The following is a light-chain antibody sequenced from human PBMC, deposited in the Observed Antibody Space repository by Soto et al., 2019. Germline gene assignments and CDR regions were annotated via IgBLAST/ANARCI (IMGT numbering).Light chain of an antibody. J-gene: IGKJ5*01. CDR3: QQSYSTLSIT. V-gene: IGKV1-39*01. CDR2: AAS. CDR1: ESISRH. Sequence: DIQMTQSPSSLSASVGDRVTITCRASESISRHLNWYQQKPGKAPKLLIYAASSLQNGVPSRFSVSGSGTDFPLTISNLQPEYFATYYCQQSYSTLSITFGQGTRLEIK.